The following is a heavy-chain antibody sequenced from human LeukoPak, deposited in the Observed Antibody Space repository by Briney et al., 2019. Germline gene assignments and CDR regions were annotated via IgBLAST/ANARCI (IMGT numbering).Heavy chain of an antibody. CDR2: IGGGGDGA. CDR1: GFSFSTCA. J-gene: IGHJ4*02. V-gene: IGHV3-23*01. CDR3: AKRTRGYSYGTLDY. D-gene: IGHD5-18*01. Sequence: GGSLRLSCAASGFSFSTCAMNWVRQAPGKGLEWVSTIGGGGDGALYADSVKGRFTIPRDNSKNTLFLQMNSLRAEDTAVYYCAKRTRGYSYGTLDYWGQGTLVTVSS.